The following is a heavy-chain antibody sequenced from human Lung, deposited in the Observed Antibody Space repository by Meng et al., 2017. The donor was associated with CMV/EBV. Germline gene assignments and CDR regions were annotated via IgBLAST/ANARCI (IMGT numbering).Heavy chain of an antibody. CDR1: GFTFSGYS. CDR2: ISSGSGYI. J-gene: IGHJ4*02. Sequence: ETLSLXCAASGFTFSGYSMNWVRQAPGKGLEWVSSISSGSGYIYYADSVRGRFTISRDNAKNSLYLQMNSLRAEDTAVYFCARGWDIVLVPAAPDLAYWGQGTLVTVSS. CDR3: ARGWDIVLVPAAPDLAY. V-gene: IGHV3-21*06. D-gene: IGHD2-2*01.